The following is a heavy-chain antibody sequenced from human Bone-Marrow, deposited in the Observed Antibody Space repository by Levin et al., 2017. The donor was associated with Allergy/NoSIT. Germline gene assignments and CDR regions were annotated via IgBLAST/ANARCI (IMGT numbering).Heavy chain of an antibody. CDR3: AREDEESYSFHY. CDR2: IFYNGNT. CDR1: GGSIRSAGYY. J-gene: IGHJ4*02. D-gene: IGHD3-10*01. V-gene: IGHV4-31*03. Sequence: SQTLSLTCTVSGGSIRSAGYYWSWIRQRPGKGLEWIGYIFYNGNTFYNPSLKSRLMMSIDTSKNHFSLNLRSVTAADTAVYYCAREDEESYSFHYWGQGTLVTVSS.